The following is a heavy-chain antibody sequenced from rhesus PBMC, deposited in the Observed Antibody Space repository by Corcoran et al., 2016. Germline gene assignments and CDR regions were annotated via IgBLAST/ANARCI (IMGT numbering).Heavy chain of an antibody. Sequence: QVQLQESGPGLVKPSETLSLTCAVSGGSISSSNWWSWIRQSPGKGLEWIGYIYGVSGSTSHNPSLKSRVTISTDTSKNQWSLKLSSVTAADTAVYYCARQDGSWLIPDYWGQGVLVIVSS. CDR1: GGSISSSNW. CDR2: IYGVSGST. CDR3: ARQDGSWLIPDY. J-gene: IGHJ4*01. D-gene: IGHD6-25*01. V-gene: IGHV4-65*01.